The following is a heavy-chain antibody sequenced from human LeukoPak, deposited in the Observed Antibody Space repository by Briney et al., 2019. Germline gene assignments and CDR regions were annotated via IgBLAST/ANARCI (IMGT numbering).Heavy chain of an antibody. J-gene: IGHJ3*02. CDR2: IYYSGST. Sequence: SETLSLTCTVSGGSISSYYWSWIRQPPGKGLEWIGYIYYSGSTNYNPSLKSRVTISVDTSKNQFSLKLSSVTAADTAVYYCAITYYYDSSGYRGLLGAFDIWGQGTMVTVSS. CDR3: AITYYYDSSGYRGLLGAFDI. V-gene: IGHV4-59*12. D-gene: IGHD3-22*01. CDR1: GGSISSYY.